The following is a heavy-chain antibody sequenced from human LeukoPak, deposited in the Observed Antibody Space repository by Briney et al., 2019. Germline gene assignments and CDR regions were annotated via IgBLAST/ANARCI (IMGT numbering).Heavy chain of an antibody. CDR2: IYYSGST. Sequence: TSSETLSLTCTVSGGSISSYYWSWIRQPPGKGLEWIGYIYYSGSTNYNPSLKSRVTISVDTSKNQFSLKLSSVTAADTAVYYCARALPSSSSWFDPWGQGTLVTVSS. CDR3: ARALPSSSSWFDP. J-gene: IGHJ5*02. V-gene: IGHV4-59*01. D-gene: IGHD6-13*01. CDR1: GGSISSYY.